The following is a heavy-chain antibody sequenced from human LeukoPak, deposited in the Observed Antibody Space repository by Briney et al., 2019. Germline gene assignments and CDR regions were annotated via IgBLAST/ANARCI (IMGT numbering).Heavy chain of an antibody. CDR1: GGSISSSSYY. CDR2: VYYSGSI. CDR3: ARGRVVGVTDF. Sequence: TSETLSLTCTVSGGSISSSSYYWGWIRQPPGKGLEWIGYVYYSGSINYNPSLKSRLTISLDTSTTQFSLKLSSVTAADTAVYYCARGRVVGVTDFWGQGTLVTVSS. V-gene: IGHV4-61*05. J-gene: IGHJ4*02. D-gene: IGHD2-15*01.